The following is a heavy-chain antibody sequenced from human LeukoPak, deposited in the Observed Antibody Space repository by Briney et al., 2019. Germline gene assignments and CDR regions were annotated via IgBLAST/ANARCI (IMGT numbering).Heavy chain of an antibody. J-gene: IGHJ4*02. CDR3: ARADNVNCFDY. D-gene: IGHD2-8*01. CDR1: SDSISRGGYF. Sequence: PSETLSLTCNVSSDSISRGGYFWTWIRQHPGKGLEWIGYISNSGSTSYNPSLKRRVTISVDTARTHFSLRLSSITAADTAVYYCARADNVNCFDYWGRGTLVTVSS. CDR2: ISNSGST. V-gene: IGHV4-31*03.